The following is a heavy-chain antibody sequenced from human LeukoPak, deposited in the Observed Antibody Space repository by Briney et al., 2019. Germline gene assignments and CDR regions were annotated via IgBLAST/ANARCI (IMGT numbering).Heavy chain of an antibody. V-gene: IGHV3-23*01. CDR1: GFTFSSYS. J-gene: IGHJ3*02. CDR3: AKDLRIRIVATIDAFDI. Sequence: GGSLRLSCAASGFTFSSYSMSWVRQAPGKGLEWVSAISGSGGSTYYADSVKGRFTISRDNSKNTLYLQMNSLRAEDTAVYYCAKDLRIRIVATIDAFDIWGQGTMVTVSS. D-gene: IGHD5-12*01. CDR2: ISGSGGST.